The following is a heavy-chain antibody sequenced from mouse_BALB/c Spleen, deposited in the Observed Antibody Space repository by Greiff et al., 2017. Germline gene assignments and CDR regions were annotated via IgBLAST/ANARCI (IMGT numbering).Heavy chain of an antibody. Sequence: EVMLVESGGGLVQPGGSLKLSCAASGFTFSSYTMSWVRQTPEKRLEWVAYISNGGGSTYYPDTVKGRFTISRDNAKNTLYLQMSSLKSEDTAMYYCARHEAHYFDYGGQGTTLTVAS. CDR3: ARHEAHYFDY. CDR2: ISNGGGST. V-gene: IGHV5-12-2*01. J-gene: IGHJ2*01. CDR1: GFTFSSYT. D-gene: IGHD3-1*01.